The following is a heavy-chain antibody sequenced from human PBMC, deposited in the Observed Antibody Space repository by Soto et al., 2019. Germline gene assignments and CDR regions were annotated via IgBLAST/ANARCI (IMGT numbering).Heavy chain of an antibody. CDR3: ARDSSGYYWFDP. Sequence: KPSETLSLTCAVSGFSISSGYFWGWIRQPPGKGPEWLGSIYHSGTTYYNPSVKGRVTISVDTSKNQFSLKMSSVTAADTAVYYCARDSSGYYWFDPWGQRTLVTVSS. CDR1: GFSISSGYF. J-gene: IGHJ5*02. D-gene: IGHD3-22*01. V-gene: IGHV4-38-2*02. CDR2: IYHSGTT.